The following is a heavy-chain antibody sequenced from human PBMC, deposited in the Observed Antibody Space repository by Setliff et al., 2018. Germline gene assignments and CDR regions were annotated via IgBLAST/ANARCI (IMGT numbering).Heavy chain of an antibody. J-gene: IGHJ4*02. CDR1: GFTFSNYY. CDR2: IHDSGNPT. CDR3: AKDRRGYSYGLSDY. D-gene: IGHD5-18*01. Sequence: GGSLRLSCAASGFTFSNYYTTWIRQAPGQGLEWISYIHDSGNPTYYADSVKGRFTISRDNSKNTLYLQMNSLRAEDTAVYYCAKDRRGYSYGLSDYWGQGTLVTVSS. V-gene: IGHV3-11*01.